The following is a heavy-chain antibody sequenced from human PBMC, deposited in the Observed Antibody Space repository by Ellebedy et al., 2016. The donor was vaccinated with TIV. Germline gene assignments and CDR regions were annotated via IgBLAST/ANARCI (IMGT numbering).Heavy chain of an antibody. V-gene: IGHV3-23*01. CDR3: ANSDRGSGSGWYAPVSLDY. J-gene: IGHJ4*02. D-gene: IGHD6-19*01. CDR2: ISGSGGST. Sequence: GESLKISXAASGFTFSSYAMSWVRQAPGKGLEWVSAISGSGGSTYYADSVKGRFTISRDNSKNTLYLQMNSLRAEDTAVYYCANSDRGSGSGWYAPVSLDYWGQGTLVTVSS. CDR1: GFTFSSYA.